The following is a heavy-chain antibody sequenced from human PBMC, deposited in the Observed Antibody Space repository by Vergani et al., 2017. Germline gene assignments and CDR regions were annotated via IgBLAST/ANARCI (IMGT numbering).Heavy chain of an antibody. Sequence: QVQLQQWGAGLLKPSETLSLTCAVYGGSFSGYYWSWIRQPPGKGLEWIGEINHSGSTNYNPSLKSRVTISVDTSKNQFSLKLSSVTAADTAVYYCARSRGRIAAAGFFDYWGQGTLVTVSS. J-gene: IGHJ4*02. V-gene: IGHV4-34*01. CDR3: ARSRGRIAAAGFFDY. CDR2: INHSGST. D-gene: IGHD6-13*01. CDR1: GGSFSGYY.